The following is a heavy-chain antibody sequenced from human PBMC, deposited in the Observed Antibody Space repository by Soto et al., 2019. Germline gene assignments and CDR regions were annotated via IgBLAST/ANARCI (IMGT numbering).Heavy chain of an antibody. Sequence: PGGSLRLSCAASGFTFSSYAMSWVRQAPGKGLEWVSAISGSGGSTYYADSVKGRFTISRDNSKNTLYLQMNSLRAEDTAVYYCAKVWTSYGDLPSYYFDDWGQGIRVTVSS. J-gene: IGHJ4*02. CDR3: AKVWTSYGDLPSYYFDD. V-gene: IGHV3-23*01. CDR2: ISGSGGST. CDR1: GFTFSSYA. D-gene: IGHD4-17*01.